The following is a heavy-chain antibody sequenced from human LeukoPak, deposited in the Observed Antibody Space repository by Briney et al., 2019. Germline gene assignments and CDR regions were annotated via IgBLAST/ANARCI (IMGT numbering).Heavy chain of an antibody. J-gene: IGHJ4*02. D-gene: IGHD1-7*01. V-gene: IGHV4-38-2*02. CDR1: GYSISSGYY. CDR2: IYHSGST. Sequence: SETLSLTCTVSGYSISSGYYWGWIRQPPGKGLEWIGSIYHSGSTYYNPSLKSRVTISVDTSKNQFSLKLSSVTAADTAVYYCARDFILRWNYESYYFDYWGQGTLVTVSS. CDR3: ARDFILRWNYESYYFDY.